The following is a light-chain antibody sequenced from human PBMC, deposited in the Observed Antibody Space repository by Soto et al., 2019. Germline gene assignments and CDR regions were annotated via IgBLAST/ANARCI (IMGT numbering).Light chain of an antibody. CDR3: QQYNNWPVT. CDR2: GAS. Sequence: ELVMTQSPATLSVSPGATTRLSCRASQSINSDVAWYQQKVGQTPRLLIHGASTRATGIAARFSGIVSGTELTTTISGLQSEDGDTYDGQQYNNWPVTFGGGTKVDIK. CDR1: QSINSD. V-gene: IGKV3D-15*01. J-gene: IGKJ4*01.